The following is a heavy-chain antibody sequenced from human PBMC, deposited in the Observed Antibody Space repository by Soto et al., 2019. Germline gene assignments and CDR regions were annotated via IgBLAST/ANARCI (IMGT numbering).Heavy chain of an antibody. D-gene: IGHD2-15*01. J-gene: IGHJ5*02. CDR3: VREQWWELRYNWVDP. V-gene: IGHV3-7*03. CDR2: IKKDGSET. Sequence: SLRLSCAASGFTFSSYWMSWVRQAPGKGLEWVANIKKDGSETYYGDSVKGRCTISRDNAKKSLFLQLKSLRADDTAVYYCVREQWWELRYNWVDPWGQGTQVT. CDR1: GFTFSSYW.